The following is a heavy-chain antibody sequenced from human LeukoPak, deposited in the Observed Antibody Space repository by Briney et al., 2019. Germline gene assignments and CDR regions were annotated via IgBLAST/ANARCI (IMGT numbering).Heavy chain of an antibody. J-gene: IGHJ4*02. D-gene: IGHD3-3*01. CDR2: IKQDASQE. V-gene: IGHV3-7*01. CDR3: ARGVVYPAWSCPHWSDY. CDR1: GFTFSSYW. Sequence: GGSLRLSCAASGFTFSSYWMSWVRQAPGKGPEWVAHIKQDASQEYHVDSVKGRFTISRDNAKNSLYLQMNSLRAEDTAVYYCARGVVYPAWSCPHWSDYWGQGALVTVSS.